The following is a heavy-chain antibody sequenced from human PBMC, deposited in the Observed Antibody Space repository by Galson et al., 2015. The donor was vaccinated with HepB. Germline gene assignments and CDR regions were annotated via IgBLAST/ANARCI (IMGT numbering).Heavy chain of an antibody. CDR1: GGTFSSYV. CDR2: IIPIFGRA. CDR3: ARQPNYYDKSLDH. V-gene: IGHV1-69*13. J-gene: IGHJ4*02. Sequence: SVKVSCKASGGTFSSYVISWMRQAPGQGLEWMGGIIPIFGRANYAQKFQGRVTITADESTGTAYMELSGLRSEDTAVYHCARQPNYYDKSLDHWGQGTLVTVAS. D-gene: IGHD3-22*01.